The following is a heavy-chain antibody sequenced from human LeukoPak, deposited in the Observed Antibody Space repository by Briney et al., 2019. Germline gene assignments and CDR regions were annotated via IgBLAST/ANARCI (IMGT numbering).Heavy chain of an antibody. J-gene: IGHJ4*02. D-gene: IGHD3-3*01. CDR1: GGSISSGGYY. V-gene: IGHV4-61*08. Sequence: SETLSLTCTVSGGSISSGGYYWSWIRQHPGKGLEWIGYIYYSGSTNYNPSLKSRVTISVDTSKNQFSLKLSSVTAADTAVYYCARGGGRFLEWLYIDYWGQGTLVTVSS. CDR2: IYYSGST. CDR3: ARGGGRFLEWLYIDY.